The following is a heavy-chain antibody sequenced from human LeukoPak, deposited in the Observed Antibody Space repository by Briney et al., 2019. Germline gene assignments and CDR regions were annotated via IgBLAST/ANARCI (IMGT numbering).Heavy chain of an antibody. CDR3: ARVRFNMVRGAAYGLDV. J-gene: IGHJ6*02. V-gene: IGHV3-33*01. Sequence: SGGTVRLSCVASGFTFSSFAMQWVPQAPGKGRQWVTLIWSEGRNKYYEDSVRSRVTISRDNAKNTMYLQRNSVTAEHTAVYYCARVRFNMVRGAAYGLDVWGQGTTVTVS. CDR2: IWSEGRNK. CDR1: GFTFSSFA. D-gene: IGHD3-10*01.